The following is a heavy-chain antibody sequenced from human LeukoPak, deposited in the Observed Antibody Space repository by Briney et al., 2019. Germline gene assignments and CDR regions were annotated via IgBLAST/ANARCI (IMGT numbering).Heavy chain of an antibody. CDR1: GFTFSNYA. CDR2: FSDSGVST. Sequence: GGSLRLSCAAYGFTFSNYAMSWVRQAPGKGMEWVSTFSDSGVSTYYADSVKGRFTISRDNSKNTLYLQMNSLRAEDTAVYYCAKGNYDFWSGYPGLSYFDYWGQGTLVTVSS. J-gene: IGHJ4*02. V-gene: IGHV3-23*01. D-gene: IGHD3-3*01. CDR3: AKGNYDFWSGYPGLSYFDY.